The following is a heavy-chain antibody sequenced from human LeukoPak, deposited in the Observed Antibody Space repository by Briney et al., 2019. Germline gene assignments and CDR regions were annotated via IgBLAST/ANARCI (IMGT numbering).Heavy chain of an antibody. Sequence: ASVKVSCKASGYTFTGYYMHWVRQAPGQGIEWMGWINPNSGDTNYAQKFQGRVTMTTDTSISTAYMELSGLISDDTAVYFCARGFIGTGGDYWGQGTLVTVSS. V-gene: IGHV1-2*02. CDR2: INPNSGDT. J-gene: IGHJ4*02. CDR3: ARGFIGTGGDY. CDR1: GYTFTGYY. D-gene: IGHD1-1*01.